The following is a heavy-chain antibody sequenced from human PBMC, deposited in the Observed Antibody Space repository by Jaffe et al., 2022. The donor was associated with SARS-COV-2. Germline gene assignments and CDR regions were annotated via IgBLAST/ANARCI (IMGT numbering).Heavy chain of an antibody. CDR1: GFTFSSYG. CDR3: AKDYYDSSGYYYATPIDY. V-gene: IGHV3-30*18. D-gene: IGHD3-22*01. J-gene: IGHJ4*02. Sequence: QVQLVESGGGVVQPGRSLRLSCAASGFTFSSYGMHWVRQAPGKGLEWVAVISYDGSNKYYADSVKGRFTISRDNSKNTLYLQMNSLRAEDTAVYYCAKDYYDSSGYYYATPIDYWGQGTLVTVSS. CDR2: ISYDGSNK.